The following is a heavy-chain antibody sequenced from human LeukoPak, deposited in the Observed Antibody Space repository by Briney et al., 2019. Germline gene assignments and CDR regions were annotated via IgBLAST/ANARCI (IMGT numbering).Heavy chain of an antibody. Sequence: PGGSLRLSCAASGFTFSSYSMNWVRQAPGKGLEWVSYISSSSSTIYYADSVKGRSTISRDNAKSSLYLQMNSLRAEDTAVYYCARGYSSSWFDFDYWGQGTLVTVSS. CDR1: GFTFSSYS. V-gene: IGHV3-48*01. J-gene: IGHJ4*02. D-gene: IGHD6-13*01. CDR3: ARGYSSSWFDFDY. CDR2: ISSSSSTI.